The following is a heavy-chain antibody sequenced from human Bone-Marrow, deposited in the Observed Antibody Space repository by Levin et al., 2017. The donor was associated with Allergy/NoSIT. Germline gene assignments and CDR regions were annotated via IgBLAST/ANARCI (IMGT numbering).Heavy chain of an antibody. CDR1: GFTVYNNY. J-gene: IGHJ4*02. CDR2: IYSGGDT. CDR3: VVRWY. V-gene: IGHV3-53*01. D-gene: IGHD2-15*01. Sequence: GESLKISCAASGFTVYNNYMSWVRQAPGKGLEWVSLIYSGGDTRYADPVKGRFTISRDKSKNTLYLQMNSLRAEDTAVYYCVVRWYWGQGTLVTVSS.